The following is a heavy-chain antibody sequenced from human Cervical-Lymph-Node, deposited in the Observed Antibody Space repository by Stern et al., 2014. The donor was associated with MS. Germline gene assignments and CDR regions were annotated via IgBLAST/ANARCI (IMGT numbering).Heavy chain of an antibody. Sequence: QVQLQQWGAGLLKPSETLSLTWAVYGGSFSGYFWTWIRQPPGKGLEWIGEINHSGITKYNPSLTSRVTISVDTSKNQCSLKLTSVTAADTAMYYCVLSLSLTTRTFDYWGQGALLTVSS. CDR1: GGSFSGYF. CDR3: VLSLSLTTRTFDY. J-gene: IGHJ4*02. D-gene: IGHD4-11*01. CDR2: INHSGIT. V-gene: IGHV4-34*01.